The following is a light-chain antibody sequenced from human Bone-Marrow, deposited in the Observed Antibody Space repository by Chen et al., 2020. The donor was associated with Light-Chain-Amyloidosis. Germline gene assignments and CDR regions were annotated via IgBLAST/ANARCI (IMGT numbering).Light chain of an antibody. V-gene: IGLV3-25*03. CDR2: RDT. CDR3: QSADSSGTYEVI. Sequence: SYELTQPPSVSVSPGQTARITCSGDDLPTKYAYWYKQKPGQAPVLVIHRDTERPSGISERFSGPSSGTTATLTISGVQAEDEADYHCQSADSSGTYEVIFGGGTKLTVL. CDR1: DLPTKY. J-gene: IGLJ2*01.